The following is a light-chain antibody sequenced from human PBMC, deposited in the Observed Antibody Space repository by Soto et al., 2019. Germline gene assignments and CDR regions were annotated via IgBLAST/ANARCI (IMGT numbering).Light chain of an antibody. CDR2: GAS. Sequence: EIVMTQSPATLSVSPGEGATLSCRASQSVRTNLAWYQQKPGQAPRLLIYGASTRAAGIPVRFSGSGSGTEFTLTISSLQSEYFAVYFCQQYDNWPPLTFGGGSKVEIK. CDR3: QQYDNWPPLT. J-gene: IGKJ4*01. CDR1: QSVRTN. V-gene: IGKV3-15*01.